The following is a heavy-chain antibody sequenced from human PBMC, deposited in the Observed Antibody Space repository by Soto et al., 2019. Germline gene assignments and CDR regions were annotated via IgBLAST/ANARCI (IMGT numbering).Heavy chain of an antibody. CDR1: GLTFSTYA. CDR3: AVSYYYDSSGYSYYFDY. D-gene: IGHD3-22*01. CDR2: ISFDGSNK. J-gene: IGHJ4*02. V-gene: IGHV3-30*01. Sequence: GGSLRLSCAASGLTFSTYAMHWVRQAPGKGLEWVAVISFDGSNKYYADSVRGRFTISRDNSKNTLYLQMNSLRAEDTAVYYCAVSYYYDSSGYSYYFDYWGQGTLVTVSS.